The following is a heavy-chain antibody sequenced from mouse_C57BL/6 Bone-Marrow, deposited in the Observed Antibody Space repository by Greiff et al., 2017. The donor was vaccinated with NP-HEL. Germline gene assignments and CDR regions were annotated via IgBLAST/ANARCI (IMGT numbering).Heavy chain of an antibody. D-gene: IGHD2-3*01. CDR2: IHPNSGST. J-gene: IGHJ3*01. V-gene: IGHV1-64*01. CDR3: ARYGWLLLTFAY. CDR1: GYTFTSYW. Sequence: QVQLQQPGAELVKPGASVKLSCKASGYTFTSYWMHWVKQRPGQGLEWIGMIHPNSGSTNYNEKFKSKATLTVDKSSSTAYMQLSSLTSEDSAVYYCARYGWLLLTFAYRGQGTLVTVSA.